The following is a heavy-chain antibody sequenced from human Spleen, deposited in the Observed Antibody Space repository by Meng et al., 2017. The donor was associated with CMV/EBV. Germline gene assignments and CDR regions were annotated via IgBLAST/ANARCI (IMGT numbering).Heavy chain of an antibody. Sequence: SETLSLTCTVSGYSISSGYYWGWIRQPPGKGLEWIGSIYHSGSTYYNPSLKSRVTISVDTSKNQFSLKLSSVTAADTAVYYCARESWDLQRDWGQGTLVTVSS. CDR1: GYSISSGYY. V-gene: IGHV4-38-2*02. J-gene: IGHJ4*02. CDR3: ARESWDLQRD. D-gene: IGHD1-26*01. CDR2: IYHSGST.